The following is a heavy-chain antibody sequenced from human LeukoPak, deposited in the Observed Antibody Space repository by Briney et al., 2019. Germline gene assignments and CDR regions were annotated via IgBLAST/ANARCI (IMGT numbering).Heavy chain of an antibody. V-gene: IGHV4-31*03. CDR3: ARALPGEVPAAAGMDV. CDR2: IYYSGST. CDR1: GGSISSGGYY. J-gene: IGHJ6*02. D-gene: IGHD2-2*01. Sequence: SETLSLTCTVSGGSISSGGYYWSWIRQHPGKGLEWIGYIYYSGSTYYNPSLKSRVTISVDTTKNQFSLKLSSVTAADTAVYYCARALPGEVPAAAGMDVWGQGTTVTVSS.